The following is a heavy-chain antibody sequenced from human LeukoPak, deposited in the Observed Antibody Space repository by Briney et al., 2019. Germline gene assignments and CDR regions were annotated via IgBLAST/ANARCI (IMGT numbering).Heavy chain of an antibody. CDR3: AKVPPSITAAGNWLDP. D-gene: IGHD6-13*01. CDR1: GYTFTSYG. CDR2: ISAYNGNT. Sequence: ASVKVSCKASGYTFTSYGISWVRQAPGQGLEWMGWISAYNGNTNYAQKLQGRVTMTTDTSITTAYMELSRLTSDDTAMYYCAKVPPSITAAGNWLDPWGQGALVTVSS. V-gene: IGHV1-18*01. J-gene: IGHJ5*02.